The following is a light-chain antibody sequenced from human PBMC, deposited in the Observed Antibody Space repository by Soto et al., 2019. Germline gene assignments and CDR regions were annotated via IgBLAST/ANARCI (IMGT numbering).Light chain of an antibody. J-gene: IGKJ1*01. V-gene: IGKV3-11*01. CDR3: QQRSDWPRT. CDR2: GTS. Sequence: EIVLTQSPGTLSLSPGERATLSWGASQSVSSNLAWYQQKPGQSPRLLIYGTSTRATGIPARFSGSLSGTDFNLTISSLETEDFAVYYGQQRSDWPRTFGQGTKVDIK. CDR1: QSVSSN.